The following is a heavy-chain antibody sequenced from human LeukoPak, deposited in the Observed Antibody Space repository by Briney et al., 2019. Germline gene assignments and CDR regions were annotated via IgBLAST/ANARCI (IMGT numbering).Heavy chain of an antibody. CDR1: GFTFSSYS. CDR3: ARVENDSSDIPRY. J-gene: IGHJ4*02. V-gene: IGHV3-21*01. Sequence: PGGSLRLSCATSGFTFSSYSMNWVRQAPGKGLEWVSSISSSSSYIYYADSVKGRFTISRDNAKNSLYLQMNSLRAEDTAVYYCARVENDSSDIPRYWGQGTLVTVSS. D-gene: IGHD3-22*01. CDR2: ISSSSSYI.